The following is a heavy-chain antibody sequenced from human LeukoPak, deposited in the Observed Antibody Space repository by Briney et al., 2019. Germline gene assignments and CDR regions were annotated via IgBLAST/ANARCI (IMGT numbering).Heavy chain of an antibody. V-gene: IGHV1-2*02. Sequence: RASVKVSCKASGYTFTGYYMHWVRQAPGQGLEWMGWINPNSGGTNYAQKFQGRVTMTRDTSISTAYMELSRLRSDDTAVYYCAGDSVSYYYDSSGYYERVEFDCWGQGTLVTVSS. CDR1: GYTFTGYY. CDR2: INPNSGGT. J-gene: IGHJ4*02. D-gene: IGHD3-22*01. CDR3: AGDSVSYYYDSSGYYERVEFDC.